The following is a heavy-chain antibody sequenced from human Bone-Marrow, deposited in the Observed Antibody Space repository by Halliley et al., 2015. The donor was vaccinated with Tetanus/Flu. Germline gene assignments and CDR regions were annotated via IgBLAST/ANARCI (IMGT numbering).Heavy chain of an antibody. V-gene: IGHV3-49*02. J-gene: IGHJ4*02. CDR2: IRSKMYGGTT. D-gene: IGHD1-26*01. Sequence: IRSKMYGGTTDDAASVQGRFTISRDDSKGIAYLQMNNLKSEDTGVYYCARGRGIGGPVYYFDSWGQGALVTVSS. CDR3: ARGRGIGGPVYYFDS.